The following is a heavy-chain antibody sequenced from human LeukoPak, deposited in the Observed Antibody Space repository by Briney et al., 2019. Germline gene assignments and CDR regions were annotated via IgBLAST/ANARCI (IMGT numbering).Heavy chain of an antibody. CDR3: ASGSYCSSTSCYPVH. V-gene: IGHV4-34*01. J-gene: IGHJ1*01. D-gene: IGHD2-2*01. CDR1: GGSFSGYY. CDR2: INHSGST. Sequence: PSETLSLTCAVYGGSFSGYYWSWIRQPPGKGLEWIGEINHSGSTNYNPSLKSRVTISVDTSKNQFSLKLSSVTAADTAVYYCASGSYCSSTSCYPVHWGQGTLVTVSS.